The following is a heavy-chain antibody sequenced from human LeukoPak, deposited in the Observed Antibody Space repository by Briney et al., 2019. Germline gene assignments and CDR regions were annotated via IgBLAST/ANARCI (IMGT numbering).Heavy chain of an antibody. J-gene: IGHJ2*01. D-gene: IGHD3-10*01. CDR2: LYSGGSA. CDR3: AREKRGYWCFDL. V-gene: IGHV3-53*01. CDR1: GFTVSSNY. Sequence: GGSLRLSCAASGFTVSSNYMSWVRQAPGKGLEWVSVLYSGGSAYYADSVKGRFTISRDNSKNTVYLQMNSLRAEDTAVYYCAREKRGYWCFDLWGRGTLVTVSP.